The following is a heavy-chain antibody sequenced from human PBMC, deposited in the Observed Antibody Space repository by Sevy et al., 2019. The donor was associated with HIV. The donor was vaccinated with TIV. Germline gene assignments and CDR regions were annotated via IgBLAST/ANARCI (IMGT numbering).Heavy chain of an antibody. Sequence: GSLRLSCAASGFTFSSYSINWVRQAPGKGLEWVSSISSSSNFIYYADSVKGRFTISRDNAKNSLYLQRHSLRAEDTAVYSYARGEYCSSTTCSYFDYWGQGTLVTVSS. CDR1: GFTFSSYS. D-gene: IGHD2-2*01. J-gene: IGHJ4*02. CDR3: ARGEYCSSTTCSYFDY. V-gene: IGHV3-21*01. CDR2: ISSSSNFI.